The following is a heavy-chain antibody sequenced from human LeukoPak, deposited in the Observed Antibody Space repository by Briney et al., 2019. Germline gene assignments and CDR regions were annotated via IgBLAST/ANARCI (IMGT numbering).Heavy chain of an antibody. J-gene: IGHJ4*02. D-gene: IGHD4/OR15-4a*01. V-gene: IGHV3-48*01. CDR3: ARDPGAFPYFFDC. CDR2: ISSGSTTI. CDR1: GFTFSNYN. Sequence: GGSLRLSCATSGFTFSNYNMNWVRQAPGKGLEWLSYISSGSTTIYYADSVKGRSTISRDNSKNTLYLQMNSLRVEDTAVYFCARDPGAFPYFFDCWGQGTLVTVSS.